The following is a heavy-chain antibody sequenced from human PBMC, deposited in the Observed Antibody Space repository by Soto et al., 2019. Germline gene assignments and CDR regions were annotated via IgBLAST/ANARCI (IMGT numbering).Heavy chain of an antibody. CDR1: GGPFRGYS. CDR3: ATPARDFYGPFYQHSGLDV. V-gene: IGHV1-69*01. D-gene: IGHD3-16*01. Sequence: QVQLVQSGPEVKKIGSSMRVSCKASGGPFRGYSLNWVRQAPGQGLEWIGGIVPDFGAPNYAQKFQGRVSITADEVTSTVYMELKGLRSDDTAVHYCATPARDFYGPFYQHSGLDVWGQGTRLTVSS. J-gene: IGHJ6*02. CDR2: IVPDFGAP.